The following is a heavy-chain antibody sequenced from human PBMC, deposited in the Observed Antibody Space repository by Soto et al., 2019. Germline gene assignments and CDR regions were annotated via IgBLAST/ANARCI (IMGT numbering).Heavy chain of an antibody. CDR1: GGSFSGYY. CDR2: INHSGST. V-gene: IGHV4-34*01. D-gene: IGHD1-26*01. CDR3: ARGNIVGGYGMDV. Sequence: PSETLSLTCAVYGGSFSGYYWSWIRQPPGKGLEWIGEINHSGSTNYNPSLKSRVTISVDTSKNQFSLKLSSVTAADTAVYYCARGNIVGGYGMDVWGQGTTVTVSS. J-gene: IGHJ6*02.